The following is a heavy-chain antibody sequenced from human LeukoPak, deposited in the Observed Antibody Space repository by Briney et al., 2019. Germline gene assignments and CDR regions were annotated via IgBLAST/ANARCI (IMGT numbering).Heavy chain of an antibody. V-gene: IGHV4-59*12. Sequence: SETLSLTCTVSGDSISRFYWSWIRQPPGKGLEWIGYIYYSGTPNYNPSLKSRVTISVDTSKNQFSLKLNSVTAADTAVYYCATYEQQLAFDNWGQGTPVTVSS. J-gene: IGHJ4*02. CDR3: ATYEQQLAFDN. CDR1: GDSISRFY. D-gene: IGHD6-13*01. CDR2: IYYSGTP.